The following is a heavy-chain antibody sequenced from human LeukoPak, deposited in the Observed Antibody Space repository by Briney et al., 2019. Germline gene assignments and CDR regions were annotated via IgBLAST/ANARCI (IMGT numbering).Heavy chain of an antibody. CDR3: ARADRSGYFGNVVAFDI. CDR2: IHISGST. J-gene: IGHJ3*02. CDR1: GGSLNSGSYS. D-gene: IGHD3-22*01. V-gene: IGHV4-61*02. Sequence: SQTLSLTCTVSGGSLNSGSYSWTWIRQPAGKGLEWLGRIHISGSTDYTPSLKSRVTISVDTSKNQFSLKLSSVTAADTAVYYCARADRSGYFGNVVAFDIWGQGTMVTVSS.